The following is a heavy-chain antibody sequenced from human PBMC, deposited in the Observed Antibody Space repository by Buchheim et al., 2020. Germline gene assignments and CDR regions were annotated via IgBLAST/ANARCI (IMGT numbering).Heavy chain of an antibody. D-gene: IGHD5-18*01. V-gene: IGHV3-30*18. J-gene: IGHJ4*02. CDR1: GFTFSTYG. Sequence: QVQLVESGGGVVQPGRSLRLSCAASGFTFSTYGMHWVRQAPGKGLEWVAVMSYDGSNKNYADSVKGRFTISSDNSKNTLYLQMNSLRAEDTAVYYCAKDAGVQLWSNFDYWGQGIL. CDR2: MSYDGSNK. CDR3: AKDAGVQLWSNFDY.